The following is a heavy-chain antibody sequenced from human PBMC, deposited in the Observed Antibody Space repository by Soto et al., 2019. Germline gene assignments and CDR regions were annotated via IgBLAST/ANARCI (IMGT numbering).Heavy chain of an antibody. CDR2: VNTYNGNP. J-gene: IGHJ4*02. V-gene: IGHV1-18*01. CDR3: ARDSQYSTSWQRFDS. D-gene: IGHD6-13*01. CDR1: GYTFTNYA. Sequence: QVQLVQSGGELKKPGASVKVSCKASGYTFTNYAISWVRQAPGRGLEWMGWVNTYNGNPNYAQIFQVRVTMAPDTSTGTAYMELRSLKSDDSAIYYCARDSQYSTSWQRFDSWGQGTLVTVSS.